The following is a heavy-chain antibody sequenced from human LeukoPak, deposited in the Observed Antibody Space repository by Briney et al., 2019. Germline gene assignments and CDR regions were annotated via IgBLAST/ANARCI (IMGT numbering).Heavy chain of an antibody. V-gene: IGHV1-24*01. CDR2: FDPEDGET. CDR1: GYTLTELS. Sequence: ASVKVSCKVSGYTLTELSMHWVRQAPGKGLEWMGGFDPEDGETIYAQKFQGRVTIIADKFTSTAYMELSSLRSEDTAVYYCARDQKVGATPYFGMDVWGQGTTVTVSS. CDR3: ARDQKVGATPYFGMDV. D-gene: IGHD1-26*01. J-gene: IGHJ6*02.